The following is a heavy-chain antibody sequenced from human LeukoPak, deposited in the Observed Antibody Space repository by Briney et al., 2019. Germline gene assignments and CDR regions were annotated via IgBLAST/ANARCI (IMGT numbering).Heavy chain of an antibody. V-gene: IGHV5-10-1*01. CDR2: IDPSDSYT. J-gene: IGHJ4*02. D-gene: IGHD5-12*01. CDR3: AGGGGYRGYAPY. CDR1: LYSFTNYW. Sequence: GESLKISCKGSLYSFTNYWISWVHQLPGKGLEWMGRIDPSDSYTNYSPSFQGHVTISADKSISTAYLQWSSLKASDTAMYYCAGGGGYRGYAPYWGQGTLVTVSS.